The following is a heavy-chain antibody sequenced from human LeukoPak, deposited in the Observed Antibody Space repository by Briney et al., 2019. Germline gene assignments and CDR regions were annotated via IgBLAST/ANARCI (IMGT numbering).Heavy chain of an antibody. J-gene: IGHJ4*02. Sequence: PSETLSLTCAVYGGSFSGYYWSWIRQPPGKGLEWIGEINHSGSTNYNPSLKSRVTISVDTSKNQFSLKLSSVTAADTAVYYCARERSSGWYDGYFDYWGQGTLVTVS. CDR2: INHSGST. CDR1: GGSFSGYY. V-gene: IGHV4-34*01. CDR3: ARERSSGWYDGYFDY. D-gene: IGHD6-19*01.